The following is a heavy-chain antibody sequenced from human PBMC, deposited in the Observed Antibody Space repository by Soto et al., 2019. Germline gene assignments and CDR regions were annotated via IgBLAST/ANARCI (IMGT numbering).Heavy chain of an antibody. J-gene: IGHJ6*02. CDR1: GGTFGSYA. CDR3: ARSQGSSTSLAIYYYYYYGMDV. V-gene: IGHV1-69*01. CDR2: IIPIPGTA. D-gene: IGHD2-2*01. Sequence: QVQLVQSGAEVKKPGSSVKVSCKASGGTFGSYAISWVRQAPGQGLEWMGGIIPIPGTANYAQKFQGRVTVAADDSTSTAYMELRSLRSEDTAVYYCARSQGSSTSLAIYYYYYYGMDVWGQGTTVTVSS.